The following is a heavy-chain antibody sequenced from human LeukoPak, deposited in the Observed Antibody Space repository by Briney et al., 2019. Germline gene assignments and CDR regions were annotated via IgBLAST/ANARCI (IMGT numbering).Heavy chain of an antibody. V-gene: IGHV3-53*01. D-gene: IGHD3-16*02. CDR1: GFTVSSNY. J-gene: IGHJ4*02. CDR2: IYSGGST. Sequence: PGGSLRLSCAASGFTVSSNYMSWARQAPGKGLEWVSVIYSGGSTYYADSVKGRFTISRDNSKNTLYLQMNSLRAEDTAVYYCAREEAPYDYIWGSYRSTGFDYWGQGTLVTVSS. CDR3: AREEAPYDYIWGSYRSTGFDY.